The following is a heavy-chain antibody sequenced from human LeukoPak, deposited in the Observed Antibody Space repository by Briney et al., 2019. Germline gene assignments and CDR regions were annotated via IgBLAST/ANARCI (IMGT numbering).Heavy chain of an antibody. V-gene: IGHV1-58*01. J-gene: IGHJ4*02. Sequence: ASVKVSCKASGFTFTSSAVQWVRQARGQRLEWIGWIVVGSGNTNYAQKFQERVTITRDMSTSTAYMGLSSLRSEDTSVYYCAAIPLPDSRYFDRLTFDYWGQGTLVTVSS. D-gene: IGHD3-9*01. CDR1: GFTFTSSA. CDR2: IVVGSGNT. CDR3: AAIPLPDSRYFDRLTFDY.